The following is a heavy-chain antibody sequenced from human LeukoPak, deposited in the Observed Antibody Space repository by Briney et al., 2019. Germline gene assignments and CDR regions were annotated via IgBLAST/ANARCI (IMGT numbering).Heavy chain of an antibody. J-gene: IGHJ1*01. CDR1: GFNFNNYD. V-gene: IGHV3-30*19. Sequence: GGSLRLSCVASGFNFNNYDLHWVRQAPGKGLEWVAVISYDGIKKYYADSVKGRFTISRDNSKNTLFLQMTSLRPEDTAVYYCVHAGATRIYCSSTTCQHWGQGTLVTVSS. CDR3: VHAGATRIYCSSTTCQH. D-gene: IGHD2-2*01. CDR2: ISYDGIKK.